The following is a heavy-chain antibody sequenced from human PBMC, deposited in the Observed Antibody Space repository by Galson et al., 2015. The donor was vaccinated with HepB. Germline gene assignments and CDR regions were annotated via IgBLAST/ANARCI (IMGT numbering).Heavy chain of an antibody. J-gene: IGHJ3*02. CDR1: GGSISSYY. CDR2: IYYSGST. Sequence: LSLTCTVSGGSISSYYWNWIRQPPGKGLEWIGYIYYSGSTNYDPSLKSRVAISVDTSKNQFSLKLNSVIAADTAVYYCARDPRGYDILTGYYPDVFDIWGQGTMVTVSS. D-gene: IGHD3-9*01. CDR3: ARDPRGYDILTGYYPDVFDI. V-gene: IGHV4-59*01.